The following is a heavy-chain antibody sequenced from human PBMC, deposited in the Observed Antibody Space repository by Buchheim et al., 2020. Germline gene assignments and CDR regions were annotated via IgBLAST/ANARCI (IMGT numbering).Heavy chain of an antibody. Sequence: EVQLVESGGGLVKPGGSLRLSCAASGFTFSSYSMNWVRQAPGKGLEWVSSISSSSSYIYYADSVKGRFTISRDNANNSLNLQMNSLRAEDTAVYYCARGGSGSYRTNYYYGMDVWGQGTT. CDR3: ARGGSGSYRTNYYYGMDV. CDR1: GFTFSSYS. J-gene: IGHJ6*02. CDR2: ISSSSSYI. D-gene: IGHD3-10*01. V-gene: IGHV3-21*01.